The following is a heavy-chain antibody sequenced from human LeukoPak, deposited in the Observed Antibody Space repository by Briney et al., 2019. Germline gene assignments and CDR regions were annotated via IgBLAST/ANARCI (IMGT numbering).Heavy chain of an antibody. D-gene: IGHD3-3*01. CDR2: INHSGST. Sequence: SETLSLTCAVYGGRFSGYYWSWIRQPPGKGLEWIGEINHSGSTNYNPSLKSRVTISVDTSKNQFSLKLSSVTAEDTVVYHRARAPSRITIFGVGDWYFDLWGRGTLVTVSS. CDR3: ARAPSRITIFGVGDWYFDL. J-gene: IGHJ2*01. V-gene: IGHV4-34*01. CDR1: GGRFSGYY.